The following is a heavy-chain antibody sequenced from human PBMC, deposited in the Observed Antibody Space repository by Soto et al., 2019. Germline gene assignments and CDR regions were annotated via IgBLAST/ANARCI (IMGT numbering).Heavy chain of an antibody. CDR1: GGSISPYC. CDR2: VYYTGST. CDR3: ARDRSSGWYRDFDS. J-gene: IGHJ4*02. V-gene: IGHV4-59*01. Sequence: SAPLSLTCSFSGGSISPYCWSWIRQHPGKGLEWIGYVYYTGSTNYNPSLKSRVTISVDTSKNQFSLKLSSVTAADTAVYYCARDRSSGWYRDFDSWGQGTLVSVSS. D-gene: IGHD6-19*01.